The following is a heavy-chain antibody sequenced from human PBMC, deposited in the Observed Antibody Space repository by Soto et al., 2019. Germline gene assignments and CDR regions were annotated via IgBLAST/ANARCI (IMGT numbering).Heavy chain of an antibody. V-gene: IGHV1-46*03. J-gene: IGHJ3*02. D-gene: IGHD4-17*01. CDR2: INPSGGST. CDR3: ARAPSYGAFDI. CDR1: GYTFTSYY. Sequence: GASVKVSCKASGYTFTSYYIHWVRQAPGQGLERMGIINPSGGSTTYAQKFQGRVTMTRDTSTSTVYMELSSLRSEDTAVYYCARAPSYGAFDIWGQGTMVTVSS.